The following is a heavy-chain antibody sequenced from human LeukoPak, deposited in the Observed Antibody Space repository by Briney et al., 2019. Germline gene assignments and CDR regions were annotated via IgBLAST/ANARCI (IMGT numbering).Heavy chain of an antibody. J-gene: IGHJ4*02. Sequence: GGSLRLSCAASGFTFSSYAMSWVRQAPGKGLEWVSAISGSGGSTYYADSVKGRFTISRDNSKNTLYLQMNSLRAEDTAVYYCAKASEKDIVLMVYAIGFDYWGQGTLVTDPS. CDR2: ISGSGGST. V-gene: IGHV3-23*01. D-gene: IGHD2-8*01. CDR3: AKASEKDIVLMVYAIGFDY. CDR1: GFTFSSYA.